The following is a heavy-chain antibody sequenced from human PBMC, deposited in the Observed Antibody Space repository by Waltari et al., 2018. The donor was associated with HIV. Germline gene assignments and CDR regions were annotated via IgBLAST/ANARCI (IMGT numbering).Heavy chain of an antibody. D-gene: IGHD3-10*01. CDR3: ARGLPKLQSGIPGY. J-gene: IGHJ4*02. CDR2: INHSGST. CDR1: GASFSGYY. Sequence: QVRLEQWGAGLLKPSETLTLTCAVYGASFSGYYWSWIRQPPGKGLEWIGEINHSGSTNYNPSLKSRVSISIDTSKTQFSLRLTSVTAADTAVYYCARGLPKLQSGIPGYWGQGTLVTVSS. V-gene: IGHV4-34*01.